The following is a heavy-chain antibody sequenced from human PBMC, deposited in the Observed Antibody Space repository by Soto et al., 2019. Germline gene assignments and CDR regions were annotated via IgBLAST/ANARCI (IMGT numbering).Heavy chain of an antibody. Sequence: EVQLVESGGGVVRPGGSLRLSCAASGFTFDDYGMSWVRQAPGKGLEWVSGVNWNGGSTGYADSVKGRFTISRDNDKNSLYLQMNSLRAEDTALYYCARPHGSGWFVHYFDYWGQGTLATVSS. CDR1: GFTFDDYG. J-gene: IGHJ4*02. V-gene: IGHV3-20*04. CDR3: ARPHGSGWFVHYFDY. D-gene: IGHD6-19*01. CDR2: VNWNGGST.